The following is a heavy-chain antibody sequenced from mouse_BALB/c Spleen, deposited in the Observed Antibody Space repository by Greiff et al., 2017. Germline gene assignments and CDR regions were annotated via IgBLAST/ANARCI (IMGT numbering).Heavy chain of an antibody. D-gene: IGHD1-1*02. V-gene: IGHV5-6-4*01. J-gene: IGHJ4*01. CDR1: GFTFSSYT. CDR3: ARHYDYDAMDY. CDR2: ISSGGST. Sequence: EVKLQESGGGLVKPGGSLKLSCAASGFTFSSYTMSWVRQTPEKRLEWVATISSGGSTYYPDSVKGRFTISRDNAKNTLYLQMSSLKSEDTAMYYCARHYDYDAMDYWGQGTSVTVSS.